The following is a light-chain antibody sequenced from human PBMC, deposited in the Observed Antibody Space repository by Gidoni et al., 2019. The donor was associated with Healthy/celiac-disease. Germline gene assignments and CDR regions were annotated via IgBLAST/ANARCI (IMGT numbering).Light chain of an antibody. CDR2: GAS. V-gene: IGKV3-20*01. CDR3: QQYGSSPQWT. CDR1: QSVSSSY. J-gene: IGKJ1*01. Sequence: EIVLTQSPGTLSLSPGERATLSCRASQSVSSSYLAWYQQKPGQAPRLLIYGASSRATGIPDRFSGSGSGTDFTITISRLEPEDFAVYYCQQYGSSPQWTFGQXTKVEIK.